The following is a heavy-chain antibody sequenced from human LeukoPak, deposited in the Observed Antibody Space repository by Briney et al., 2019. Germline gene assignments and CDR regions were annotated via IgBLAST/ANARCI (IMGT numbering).Heavy chain of an antibody. V-gene: IGHV3-15*01. CDR1: GFTFSNAW. J-gene: IGHJ4*02. CDR3: TTASNWVTPDY. D-gene: IGHD7-27*01. Sequence: GGSLRLSCAASGFTFSNAWMSWVRQAPGKGLEWVGRIKSKTDGGTTDYAAPVKGRFTISRDDSKNTLYLQVNSLKTEDTAVYYCTTASNWVTPDYWGQGTLVTVSS. CDR2: IKSKTDGGTT.